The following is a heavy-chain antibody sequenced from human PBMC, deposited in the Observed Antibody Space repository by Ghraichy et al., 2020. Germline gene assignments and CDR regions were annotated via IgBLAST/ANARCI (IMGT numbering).Heavy chain of an antibody. J-gene: IGHJ4*02. Sequence: GGSLRLSCAASGFTFSSYWMHWVRQSPGKGLEWVSAISGSGGSTYYADSVKGRFTISRDNSKNTLYLQMNSLRSEDTAVYYCAKWSQISMVVVIAKVFHPYYFDYWGQGTLVTVSS. D-gene: IGHD2-21*01. CDR3: AKWSQISMVVVIAKVFHPYYFDY. CDR2: ISGSGGST. V-gene: IGHV3-23*01. CDR1: GFTFSSYW.